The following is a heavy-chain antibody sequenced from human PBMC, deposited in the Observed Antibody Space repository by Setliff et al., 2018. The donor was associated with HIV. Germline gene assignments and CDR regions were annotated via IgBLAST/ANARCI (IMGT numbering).Heavy chain of an antibody. V-gene: IGHV4-59*01. CDR3: ARTPLVLSSSWSYYFDY. D-gene: IGHD6-13*01. CDR2: IYYSGST. Sequence: SETLSLTCTVSGGSISSYYWSWIRQPPGKGLEWIGYIYYSGSTNYNPSLKSRVTISVDTSKNQFSLKLSSVTAADTAVYYCARTPLVLSSSWSYYFDYWGQGTQVTVSS. J-gene: IGHJ4*02. CDR1: GGSISSYY.